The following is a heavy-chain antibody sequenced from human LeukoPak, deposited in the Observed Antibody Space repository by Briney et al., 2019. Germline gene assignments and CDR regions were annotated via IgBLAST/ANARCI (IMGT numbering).Heavy chain of an antibody. J-gene: IGHJ4*02. CDR2: ISWNSGSI. V-gene: IGHV3-9*01. CDR3: AKDKKQQLSGEGFDY. D-gene: IGHD6-13*01. CDR1: GFTFDDYA. Sequence: PGRSLRLSCAASGFTFDDYAMHWVRQAPGKGLEWVSGISWNSGSIGYADSVKGRFTISRDNAKNSLYLQMNSLRAEDTALYYCAKDKKQQLSGEGFDYWGQGTLVTVSS.